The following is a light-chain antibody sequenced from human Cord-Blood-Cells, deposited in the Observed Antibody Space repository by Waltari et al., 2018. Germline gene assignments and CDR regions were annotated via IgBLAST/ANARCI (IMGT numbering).Light chain of an antibody. Sequence: QSALTQPRAVSGSPRQSVTIPCTGSSSDVAGYNYAPWYQQHPGKAPKLMLYEFSKRPSGVPDRFSGSKSGNTASLTISGLQAEDEADYYCCSYAGSYTWVFGGGTKLTVL. CDR1: SSDVAGYNY. CDR3: CSYAGSYTWV. V-gene: IGLV2-11*01. J-gene: IGLJ3*02. CDR2: EFS.